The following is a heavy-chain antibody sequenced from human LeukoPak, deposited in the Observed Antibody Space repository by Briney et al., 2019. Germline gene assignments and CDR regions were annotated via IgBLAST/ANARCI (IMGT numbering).Heavy chain of an antibody. J-gene: IGHJ4*02. V-gene: IGHV3-30-3*01. Sequence: PGGSLRLSCAASGFIFNTYAVHWVRQAPGKGLEWVAVISHDGSNPYYADSVKGRFTISRDNSKNTLYLQMSTLRAEDTAIYYCARDRVNSGGYFARYYFDYWGQGTLVTVSS. CDR3: ARDRVNSGGYFARYYFDY. CDR2: ISHDGSNP. D-gene: IGHD3-22*01. CDR1: GFIFNTYA.